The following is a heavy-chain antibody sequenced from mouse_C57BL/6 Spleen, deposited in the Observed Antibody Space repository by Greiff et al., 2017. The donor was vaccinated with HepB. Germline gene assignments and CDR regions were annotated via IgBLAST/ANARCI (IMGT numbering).Heavy chain of an antibody. D-gene: IGHD1-1*01. CDR3: ARDYCSSLGFAY. V-gene: IGHV1-64*01. CDR2: IHPNSGST. Sequence: QVQLQQPGAELVKPGASVKLSCKASGYTFTSYWMHWVKQRPGQGLEWIGMIHPNSGSTNYNEKFKSKATLTVDKSSSTAYMQLLSLTSEDSAVYYCARDYCSSLGFAYWGQGTLVTVSA. CDR1: GYTFTSYW. J-gene: IGHJ3*01.